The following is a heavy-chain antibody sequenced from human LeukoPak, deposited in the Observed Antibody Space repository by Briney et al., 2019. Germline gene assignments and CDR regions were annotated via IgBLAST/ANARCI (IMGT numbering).Heavy chain of an antibody. CDR3: ATVEGVRGYDLDY. D-gene: IGHD5-12*01. CDR2: VDPEDGET. Sequence: GASVKVSCKASGYTFTDYYMHWVQQAPGKGLEWMGRVDPEDGETIYAEKFQGRVTITADTSTDTAYMELSSLRSEDTAVYYCATVEGVRGYDLDYWGQGTLVTVSS. J-gene: IGHJ4*02. CDR1: GYTFTDYY. V-gene: IGHV1-69-2*01.